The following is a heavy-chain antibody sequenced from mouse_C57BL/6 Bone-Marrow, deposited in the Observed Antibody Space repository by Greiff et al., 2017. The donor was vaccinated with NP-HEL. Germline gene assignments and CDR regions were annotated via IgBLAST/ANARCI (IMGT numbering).Heavy chain of an antibody. D-gene: IGHD1-1*01. CDR2: IYPRRGNT. CDR1: GYTFTSYG. CDR3: ARGHYYGRSHWYVDV. Sequence: VKLMESGAELARPGASVKLSCKASGYTFTSYGISWVKQRTGQGLEWIGEIYPRRGNTYYNEKFKGKATLTADKTSSTAYMELRSLTAEDSAVYFCARGHYYGRSHWYVDVWGTGTTVTVTA. J-gene: IGHJ1*03. V-gene: IGHV1-81*01.